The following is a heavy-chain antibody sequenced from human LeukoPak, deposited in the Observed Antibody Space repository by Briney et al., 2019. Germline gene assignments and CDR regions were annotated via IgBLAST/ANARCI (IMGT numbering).Heavy chain of an antibody. CDR3: ARHVFGPRGYYYGMDV. Sequence: PSETLSLTCTVSGGSISISSYYWGWIRQPPGKGLEWIGSIYYSGSTYYNPSLKSRVTISVDTSKNQFSLKLSSVTAADTAVYYCARHVFGPRGYYYGMDVWGQGTTVTVSS. D-gene: IGHD3-16*01. V-gene: IGHV4-39*01. CDR1: GGSISISSYY. J-gene: IGHJ6*02. CDR2: IYYSGST.